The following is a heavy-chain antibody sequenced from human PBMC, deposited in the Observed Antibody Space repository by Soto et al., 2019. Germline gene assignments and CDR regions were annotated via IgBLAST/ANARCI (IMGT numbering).Heavy chain of an antibody. CDR1: GASISGYY. J-gene: IGHJ5*02. CDR2: IYATGTT. V-gene: IGHV4-4*07. Sequence: SETLSLTCTVSGASISGYYWSWIRKPAGKGLEWIGRIYATGTTDYNPSLKSRVMMSVDTSKKQFSLKLRSVTAADTAVYYCVRDGTKTLRDWFDPWGQGISVTVSS. CDR3: VRDGTKTLRDWFDP. D-gene: IGHD1-1*01.